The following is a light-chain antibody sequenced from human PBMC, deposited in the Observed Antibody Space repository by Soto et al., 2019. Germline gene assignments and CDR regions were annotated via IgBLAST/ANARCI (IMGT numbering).Light chain of an antibody. CDR2: WAS. V-gene: IGKV4-1*01. Sequence: IVMTQSPDSLAVSLGERATINCKSSQSVLYSSNNKNYLAWYQQKPGQPPKLLISWASTRESGVPDRFSGSGSGTDFTLTISSLQAEDVAVYYCQQYYTTPVTFGQGTKV. CDR1: QSVLYSSNNKNY. J-gene: IGKJ1*01. CDR3: QQYYTTPVT.